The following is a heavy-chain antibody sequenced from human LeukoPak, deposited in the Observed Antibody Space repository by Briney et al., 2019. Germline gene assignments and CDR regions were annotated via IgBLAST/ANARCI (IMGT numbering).Heavy chain of an antibody. Sequence: GESLKISCKGSGYTFSSYWIAWVRQMPGKGLEWMGIISPGYSDTRYSRPFQGQVTMSPDKFISTAYLQWSSLKASDTAMYYCARRTSESSGFDFLDVWGQGTTVTVSS. CDR1: GYTFSSYW. V-gene: IGHV5-51*01. D-gene: IGHD3-22*01. J-gene: IGHJ6*02. CDR2: ISPGYSDT. CDR3: ARRTSESSGFDFLDV.